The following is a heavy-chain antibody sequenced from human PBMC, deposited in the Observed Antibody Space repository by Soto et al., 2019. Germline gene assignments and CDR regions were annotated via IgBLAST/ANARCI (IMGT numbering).Heavy chain of an antibody. CDR3: ARSLGYCSSTSCYSVVYGMDV. Sequence: GESLKSSCKGSGYSFTSYWISWVRQMPGKGLEWMGRIDPSDSYTNYSPSFQGHVTISADKSISTAYLQWSSLKASDTAMYYCARSLGYCSSTSCYSVVYGMDVWGQGTTVTVSS. CDR2: IDPSDSYT. CDR1: GYSFTSYW. J-gene: IGHJ6*02. D-gene: IGHD2-2*01. V-gene: IGHV5-10-1*01.